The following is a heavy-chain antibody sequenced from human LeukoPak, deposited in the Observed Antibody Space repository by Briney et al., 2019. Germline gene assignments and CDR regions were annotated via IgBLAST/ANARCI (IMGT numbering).Heavy chain of an antibody. CDR1: GYSFTTYG. J-gene: IGHJ4*02. D-gene: IGHD3-10*01. CDR2: ISAYNGNT. Sequence: ASVKVSCKASGYSFTTYGISWVRQAPGQGLEWMGWISAYNGNTNYAQKLQGRVTMTTVTSTSTAYMELRSLRSDDTAVYYCARDDSPYKTSWDYWGQGTLVTVSS. V-gene: IGHV1-18*01. CDR3: ARDDSPYKTSWDY.